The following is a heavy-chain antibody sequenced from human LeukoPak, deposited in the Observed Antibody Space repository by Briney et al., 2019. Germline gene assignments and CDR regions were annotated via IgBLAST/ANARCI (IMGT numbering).Heavy chain of an antibody. CDR2: IYYSGST. J-gene: IGHJ5*02. CDR1: GGSISSYY. V-gene: IGHV4-59*08. Sequence: ASETLSLTCTVSGGSISSYYWSWIRQPPGKGLEWIGYIYYSGSTNYNPSLKSRVTISVDTSKNQFSLKLSSVTAADTAVYYCAIHASFLLFDPWGRGTLVTVSS. CDR3: AIHASFLLFDP.